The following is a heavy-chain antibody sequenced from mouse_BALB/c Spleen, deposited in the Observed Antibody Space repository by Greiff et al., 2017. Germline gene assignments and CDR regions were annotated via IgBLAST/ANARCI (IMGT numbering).Heavy chain of an antibody. CDR2: INPSSGYT. J-gene: IGHJ4*01. CDR3: ARGYYYGSSYNAMDY. CDR1: GYTFTSYT. V-gene: IGHV1-4*02. D-gene: IGHD1-1*01. Sequence: QVQLQQSAAELARPGASVKMSCKASGYTFTSYTMHWVKQRPGQGLEWIGYINPSSGYTEYNQKFKDKATMTVDKSSSTAYMELARLTSEDSAIYYCARGYYYGSSYNAMDYWGQGTSVTVSS.